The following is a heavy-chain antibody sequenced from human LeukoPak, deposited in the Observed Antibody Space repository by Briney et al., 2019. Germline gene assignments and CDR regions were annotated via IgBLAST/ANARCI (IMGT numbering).Heavy chain of an antibody. CDR2: ISGSGDST. D-gene: IGHD3-22*01. Sequence: GGSLRLSCAASGFTFSNYAMSWVRQAPGKGLEWVSGISGSGDSTYYADSVKGRLTISRDNCKNTLYLQMDSLRAEDTAVYYCAKVGIRISLIVVVFATADDWYFDLWGRGTLVTVSS. J-gene: IGHJ2*01. CDR3: AKVGIRISLIVVVFATADDWYFDL. V-gene: IGHV3-23*01. CDR1: GFTFSNYA.